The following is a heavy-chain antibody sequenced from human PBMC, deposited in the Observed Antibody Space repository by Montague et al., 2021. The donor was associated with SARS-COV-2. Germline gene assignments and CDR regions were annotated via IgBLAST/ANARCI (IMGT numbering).Heavy chain of an antibody. CDR3: ARDRRFLEWPGLYYYYGMDV. V-gene: IGHV4-59*01. Sequence: SETLSLTCTVSGGSISSYYWSWIRQPPGKGLEWIGYIYYSGSTNYNPFLKSRVTISVDTSKNQFSLKLSSVTAADTAVYYCARDRRFLEWPGLYYYYGMDVWGQGTTVTVSS. CDR2: IYYSGST. D-gene: IGHD3-3*01. J-gene: IGHJ6*02. CDR1: GGSISSYY.